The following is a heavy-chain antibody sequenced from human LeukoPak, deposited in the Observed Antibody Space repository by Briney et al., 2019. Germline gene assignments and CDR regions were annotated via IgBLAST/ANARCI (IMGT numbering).Heavy chain of an antibody. CDR3: AQLTYSSIDY. CDR1: GGSISSSSYY. CDR2: IYYSGST. V-gene: IGHV4-39*07. D-gene: IGHD6-13*01. J-gene: IGHJ4*02. Sequence: PSETLSLTCTVSGGSISSSSYYWGWIRQPPGKGLEWIGSIYYSGSTYYNPSLKSRVTISVDTSKNQFSLKLSSVTAADTAVYYCAQLTYSSIDYWGQGTLVTVSS.